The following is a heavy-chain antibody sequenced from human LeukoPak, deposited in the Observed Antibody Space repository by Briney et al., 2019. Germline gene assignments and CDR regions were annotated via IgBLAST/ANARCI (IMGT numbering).Heavy chain of an antibody. CDR1: GFTFDDYT. CDR3: AKGHIVGAITELDY. Sequence: TGGSLRLSCAASGFTFDDYTMHWVRQTPGKGLEWVSLISWDGGSTYYADSVKGRFTISRDNSKNSLYLQMNSLRTEDTALYYCAKGHIVGAITELDYWGEGTLVTVSS. CDR2: ISWDGGST. D-gene: IGHD1-26*01. V-gene: IGHV3-43*01. J-gene: IGHJ4*02.